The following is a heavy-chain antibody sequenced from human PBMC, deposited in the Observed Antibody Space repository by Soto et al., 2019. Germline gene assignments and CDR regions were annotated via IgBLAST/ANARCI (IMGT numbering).Heavy chain of an antibody. CDR1: GGSISSGGYY. V-gene: IGHV4-31*03. CDR3: ARDPGFSCSSTSCYTAGYYGMDV. Sequence: TLSLTCTVSGGSISSGGYYWSWIRQHPGKGLEWIGYIYYSGSTYYNPSLKSRVTISVDTSKNQFSLKLSSVTAADTAVYYCARDPGFSCSSTSCYTAGYYGMDVWGQGTTVTVSS. CDR2: IYYSGST. D-gene: IGHD2-2*02. J-gene: IGHJ6*02.